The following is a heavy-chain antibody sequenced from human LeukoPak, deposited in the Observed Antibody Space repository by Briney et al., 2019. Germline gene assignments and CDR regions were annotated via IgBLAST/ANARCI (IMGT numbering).Heavy chain of an antibody. CDR2: IYYSGST. CDR3: ARVGDTAMVTDY. J-gene: IGHJ4*02. V-gene: IGHV4-39*07. CDR1: GGSISSSSYC. Sequence: SQTLSLTCTVSGGSISSSSYCWGWIRQPPGKGLEWIGSIYYSGSTYYNPSLKSRVTISVDTSKNQFSLKLSSVTAADTAVYYCARVGDTAMVTDYWGQGTLVTVSS. D-gene: IGHD5-18*01.